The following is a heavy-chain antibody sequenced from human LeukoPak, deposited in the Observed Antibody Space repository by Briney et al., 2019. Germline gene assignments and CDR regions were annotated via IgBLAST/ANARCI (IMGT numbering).Heavy chain of an antibody. D-gene: IGHD6-6*01. CDR2: IWYDGSNK. Sequence: GGSLRLSCAASGFTFSSYGMHWVRQAPGKGLEWVAVIWYDGSNKYYADSVKGRFTISRDNSKNTLYLQMNSLRAEDTAVYYCARGHSSSSEYYFDYWGQGTLVTVSS. V-gene: IGHV3-33*01. CDR1: GFTFSSYG. CDR3: ARGHSSSSEYYFDY. J-gene: IGHJ4*02.